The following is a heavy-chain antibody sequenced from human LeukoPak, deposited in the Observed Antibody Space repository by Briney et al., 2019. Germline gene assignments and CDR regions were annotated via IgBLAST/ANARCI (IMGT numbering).Heavy chain of an antibody. CDR2: IYYSGST. Sequence: TLSLTCTVSGGSISSGDYYWSWIRQPPGKGLEWIGYIYYSGSTYYNPSLKSRVTISVDTSKNQFSLKLSSVTAADTAVYYCARGVYGSGIDNWFDPWGQGTLVTVSS. CDR3: ARGVYGSGIDNWFDP. CDR1: GGSISSGDYY. V-gene: IGHV4-30-4*08. J-gene: IGHJ5*02. D-gene: IGHD3-10*01.